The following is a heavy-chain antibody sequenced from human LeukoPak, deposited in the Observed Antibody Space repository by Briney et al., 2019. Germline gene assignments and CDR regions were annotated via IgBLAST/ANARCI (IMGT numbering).Heavy chain of an antibody. CDR2: IKSKTDGGTI. D-gene: IGHD3-9*01. CDR3: TTGNYDILTGYYGGDY. CDR1: GFTFSSYN. J-gene: IGHJ4*02. V-gene: IGHV3-15*01. Sequence: GGSLRLSCAASGFTFSSYNMNWVRQAPGKGLEWVGRIKSKTDGGTIDYVAPVKGRFTISRDDSKNTLYLQMNSLKTEDTAVYYCTTGNYDILTGYYGGDYWGQGTLVTVSS.